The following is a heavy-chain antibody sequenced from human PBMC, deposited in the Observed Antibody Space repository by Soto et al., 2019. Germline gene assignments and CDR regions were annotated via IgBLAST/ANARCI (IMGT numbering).Heavy chain of an antibody. Sequence: QVQLVQSGAEVKKPGSSVKVSCKASGGTFSSYTISWVRQAPGQGLEWMGRIIPILGIANYAQKFQGRVTITADKSTSTDYMEMSSLRSEDTAVYYCARGTHYYDSSGYYSDYWGQGTMVTVSS. CDR2: IIPILGIA. CDR3: ARGTHYYDSSGYYSDY. D-gene: IGHD3-22*01. J-gene: IGHJ4*02. V-gene: IGHV1-69*02. CDR1: GGTFSSYT.